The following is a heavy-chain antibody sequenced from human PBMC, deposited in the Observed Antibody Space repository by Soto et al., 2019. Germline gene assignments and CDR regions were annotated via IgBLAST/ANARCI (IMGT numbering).Heavy chain of an antibody. CDR2: IIPIFGTA. V-gene: IGHV1-69*13. J-gene: IGHJ6*02. Sequence: SVKVSCKASGGTLSSYAISWVRQAPGQGLEWMGGIIPIFGTANYAQKFQGRVTITADESTSTAYMELSSLRSEDTAVYYCAREGIVVVPAAIRDYYYYYGMDVWGQGTTVTVSS. CDR1: GGTLSSYA. CDR3: AREGIVVVPAAIRDYYYYYGMDV. D-gene: IGHD2-2*02.